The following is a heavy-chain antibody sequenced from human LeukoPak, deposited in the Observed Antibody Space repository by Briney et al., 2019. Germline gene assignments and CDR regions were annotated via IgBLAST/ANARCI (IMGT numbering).Heavy chain of an antibody. V-gene: IGHV1-69*13. D-gene: IGHD3-3*01. Sequence: GASVKVSCKSSGDTFYNYPISWVRQAPGQGLEWMGHIILLFGTTHYAQNFHGRLTISADESTRTAFMELSSLRSEDTALYYCAREMESLANGFDLWGQGTMVTVSS. CDR2: IILLFGTT. J-gene: IGHJ3*01. CDR1: GDTFYNYP. CDR3: AREMESLANGFDL.